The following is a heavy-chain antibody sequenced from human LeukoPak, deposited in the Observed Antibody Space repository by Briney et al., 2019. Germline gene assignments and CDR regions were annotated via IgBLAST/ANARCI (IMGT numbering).Heavy chain of an antibody. J-gene: IGHJ4*02. Sequence: KPSETLSLTCTLSGGSISTYYWSWIRQPPGKGLEWIGYIYHRGSTSYNPSLKSRVTISVDTSKNQFSLKLSSVTAADTAVYYCARGGGYASPIGYWGQGALVTVSS. CDR3: ARGGGYASPIGY. CDR1: GGSISTYY. CDR2: IYHRGST. D-gene: IGHD5-12*01. V-gene: IGHV4-59*01.